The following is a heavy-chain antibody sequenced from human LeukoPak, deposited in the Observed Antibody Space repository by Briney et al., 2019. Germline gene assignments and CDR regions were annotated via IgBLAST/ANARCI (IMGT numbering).Heavy chain of an antibody. Sequence: TSETLSLTCSVSGDSISSSDYYWGWIRQPPGKGLEWIGTFYHSGSTFYNSSLRSRVTISVDTSKNQFSLKLSSVTAADTAVYYCARDSSGYYYEFDYWGQGTLVTVSS. CDR1: GDSISSSDYY. J-gene: IGHJ4*02. D-gene: IGHD3-22*01. CDR2: FYHSGST. V-gene: IGHV4-39*02. CDR3: ARDSSGYYYEFDY.